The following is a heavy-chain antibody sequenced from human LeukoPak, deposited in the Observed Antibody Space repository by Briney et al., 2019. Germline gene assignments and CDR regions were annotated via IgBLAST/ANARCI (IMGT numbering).Heavy chain of an antibody. CDR3: AKSSYGSGSYYSYLFDY. CDR2: IKQDGSEK. V-gene: IGHV3-7*03. D-gene: IGHD3-10*01. Sequence: GGSLRLSCAASGFIFSNYWMNWVRQAPGKGLEWAANIKQDGSEKNYVDSVKGRFTISRDNAKNSLYLQMNSLRAEDTAVYYCAKSSYGSGSYYSYLFDYWGQGTLVTVSS. J-gene: IGHJ4*02. CDR1: GFIFSNYW.